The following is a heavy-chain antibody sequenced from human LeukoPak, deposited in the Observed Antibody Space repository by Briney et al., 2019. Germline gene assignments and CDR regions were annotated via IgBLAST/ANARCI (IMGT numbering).Heavy chain of an antibody. D-gene: IGHD2-15*01. J-gene: IGHJ4*02. CDR3: ARDDCSGGSCYLNFDY. CDR2: INPNGGGT. CDR1: GYTFTDYY. Sequence: ASVKVSCKASGYTFTDYYMHWVRQAPGQGLEWMGRINPNGGGTNYAQKFQGRVTMTRDTSISTAYVELSRLRSDDTAVYYCARDDCSGGSCYLNFDYWGQGTLVTVSS. V-gene: IGHV1-2*06.